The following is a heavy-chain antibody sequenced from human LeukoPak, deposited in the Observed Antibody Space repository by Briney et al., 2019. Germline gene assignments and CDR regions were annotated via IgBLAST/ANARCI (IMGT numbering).Heavy chain of an antibody. D-gene: IGHD3-9*01. CDR1: GFTFSSYA. Sequence: GSLRPFCATSGFTFSSYAMSWVRQAPGKGLEWVSGIGASGGSTYYADSVKGRFTISRDNSKNTLYLQMNSLRTEDTAVYYCAKAEGYDILTGLDYWGQGTLVTVSS. J-gene: IGHJ4*02. V-gene: IGHV3-23*01. CDR3: AKAEGYDILTGLDY. CDR2: IGASGGST.